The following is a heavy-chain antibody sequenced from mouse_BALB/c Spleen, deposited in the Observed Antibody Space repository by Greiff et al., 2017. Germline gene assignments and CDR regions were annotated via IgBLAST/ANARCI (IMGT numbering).Heavy chain of an antibody. D-gene: IGHD1-1*01. V-gene: IGHV14-3*02. CDR2: IDPANGNT. J-gene: IGHJ2*01. Sequence: VQLQQSGAELVKPGASVKLSCTASGFNIKDTYMHWVKQRPEQGLEWIGRIDPANGNTKYDPKFQGKATITADTSSNTAYLQLSSLTSEDTAVYYCARSPYYDVSSYFDYWGQGTTLTVSS. CDR3: ARSPYYDVSSYFDY. CDR1: GFNIKDTY.